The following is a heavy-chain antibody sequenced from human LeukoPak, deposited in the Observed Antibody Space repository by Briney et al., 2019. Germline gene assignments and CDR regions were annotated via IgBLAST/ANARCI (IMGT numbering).Heavy chain of an antibody. CDR1: GYSFSNYW. Sequence: GGSLRLPCAPSGYSFSNYWMHWVRQAPGKGLVWVTRMNSDGSATYYADSVQGRFTISRDNAKNTLYLQMNSLRAEDTAMYFCAKGPNYFDSWGQGTLVTVS. V-gene: IGHV3-74*01. J-gene: IGHJ4*02. CDR2: MNSDGSAT. CDR3: AKGPNYFDS.